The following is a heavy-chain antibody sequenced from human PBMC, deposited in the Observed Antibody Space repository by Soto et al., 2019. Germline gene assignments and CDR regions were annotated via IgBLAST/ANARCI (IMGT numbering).Heavy chain of an antibody. D-gene: IGHD5-18*01. CDR2: INAGNGNT. CDR3: PRGRYAFDY. V-gene: IGHV1-3*01. J-gene: IGHJ4*02. CDR1: GYTFTNYA. Sequence: QVQLVQSGAEVKKPGASVKVSCKASGYTFTNYAMHWVRQAPGQRLEWMGWINAGNGNTKYSQKFQGRITITRNTSAAKAYMELSSLRSEATAVYYCPRGRYAFDYWGQGTLVTVSS.